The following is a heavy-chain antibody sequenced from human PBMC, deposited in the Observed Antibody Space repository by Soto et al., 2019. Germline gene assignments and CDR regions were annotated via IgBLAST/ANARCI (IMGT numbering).Heavy chain of an antibody. V-gene: IGHV3-23*01. J-gene: IGHJ4*02. Sequence: EVQLLESGGGLVQPGGSLRLSCAASGFTFSSYAMSWVRQAPGKGLEWVSAISGSGGSTYYADSVKGRVTISRDNSKHTLYLQMNSLRSEDTAVYYCEKGRAAGWYYFDYWGQGSLVTVSS. CDR3: EKGRAAGWYYFDY. D-gene: IGHD6-19*01. CDR2: ISGSGGST. CDR1: GFTFSSYA.